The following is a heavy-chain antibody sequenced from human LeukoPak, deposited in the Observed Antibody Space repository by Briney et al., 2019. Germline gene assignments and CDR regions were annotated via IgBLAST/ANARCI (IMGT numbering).Heavy chain of an antibody. CDR1: GFTFSSYS. J-gene: IGHJ5*02. CDR2: ISSSSSYI. V-gene: IGHV3-21*01. Sequence: GGSLRLSCAASGFTFSSYSMNWVRQAPGKGVEGVSSISSSSSYIYYADSVKGRFTISRDNAKNSLYLQMNSLRAEDTAVYYCARQIRGSTHNWFDPWGQGTLVTVSS. CDR3: ARQIRGSTHNWFDP. D-gene: IGHD3-10*01.